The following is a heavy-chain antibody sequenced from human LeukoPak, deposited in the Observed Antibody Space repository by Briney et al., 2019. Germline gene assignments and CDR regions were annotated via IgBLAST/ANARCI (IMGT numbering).Heavy chain of an antibody. V-gene: IGHV1-69*05. Sequence: ASVKVSCKASGGTFSSYAISWVRQAPGQGLEWMGGIIPIFGTANYAQKFQGRVTITTDESTSTAYMEPSSLRSEDTAVYYCARGSFYYGSGSSYYYYMDVWGKGTTVTVSS. J-gene: IGHJ6*03. CDR1: GGTFSSYA. CDR3: ARGSFYYGSGSSYYYYMDV. D-gene: IGHD3-10*01. CDR2: IIPIFGTA.